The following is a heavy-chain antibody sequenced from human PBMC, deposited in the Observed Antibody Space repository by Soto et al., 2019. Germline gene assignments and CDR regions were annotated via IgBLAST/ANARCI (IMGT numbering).Heavy chain of an antibody. CDR2: ISYDGSNK. Sequence: QVQLVESGGGVVQPGRSLRLSCAASGFTFSDYGMDWVRQAPGKGLEWVAFISYDGSNKYYADSVKGRFTISRDNSRNTPYLQMSSLRVEDTAVYYCAKGVTGTSFDFWGQGTLVTVSS. V-gene: IGHV3-30*18. CDR1: GFTFSDYG. CDR3: AKGVTGTSFDF. D-gene: IGHD1-1*01. J-gene: IGHJ4*02.